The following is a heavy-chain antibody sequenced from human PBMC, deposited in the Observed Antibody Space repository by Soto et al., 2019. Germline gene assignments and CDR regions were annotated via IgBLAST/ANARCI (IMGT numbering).Heavy chain of an antibody. CDR3: ARGIADAGYYYYGRDV. CDR2: IGTAGDT. Sequence: HPWGSLRLSCAASVFTFSSYDMHWVRQATGKALEWVSAIGTAGDTYSPGSVKGRFTISRENAKNSLYLQLNSLRAGDTAVYSCARGIADAGYYYYGRDVWGQGNTVTVSS. J-gene: IGHJ6*02. V-gene: IGHV3-13*01. CDR1: VFTFSSYD. D-gene: IGHD6-13*01.